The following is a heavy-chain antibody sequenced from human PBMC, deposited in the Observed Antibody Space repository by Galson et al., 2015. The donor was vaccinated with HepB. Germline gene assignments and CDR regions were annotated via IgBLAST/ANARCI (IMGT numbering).Heavy chain of an antibody. D-gene: IGHD6-13*01. V-gene: IGHV1-18*04. CDR3: ARDRREATDLVNWLDP. CDR1: GYTFTSYG. Sequence: SVKVSCKASGYTFTSYGISWVRQAPGQGLQWMGRISPHNGNTTFAQKLQGRVTMTTDTSTSTAYMELRSLRSEDTAVYYCARDRREATDLVNWLDPWGQGTLVTVSS. J-gene: IGHJ5*02. CDR2: ISPHNGNT.